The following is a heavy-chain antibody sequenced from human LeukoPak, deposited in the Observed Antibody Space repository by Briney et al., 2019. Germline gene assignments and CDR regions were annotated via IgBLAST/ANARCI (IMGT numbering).Heavy chain of an antibody. J-gene: IGHJ4*02. CDR2: ISSSGSTI. CDR1: GFTFSSYE. CDR3: ARNDILTGCSDY. D-gene: IGHD3-9*01. V-gene: IGHV3-48*03. Sequence: GGSLRLSCAASGFTFSSYEMNWVRQAPGKGLEWVSYISSSGSTIYYADSVKGRFTISRDNAKNSLYLQMNSLRAEDTAVYYCARNDILTGCSDYWGQGTLVTVSS.